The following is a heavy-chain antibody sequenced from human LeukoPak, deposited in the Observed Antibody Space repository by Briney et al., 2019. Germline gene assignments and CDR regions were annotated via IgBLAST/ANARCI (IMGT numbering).Heavy chain of an antibody. CDR2: XKQDGSEK. V-gene: IGHV3-7*03. Sequence: AXGXGLQWVANXKQDGSEKYYADSVDGRFTISRDNAKNTLYLQMNSLRAEDTAVYYCAKLVVVTATYWYFDLWGRGTLVGVSS. J-gene: IGHJ2*01. CDR3: AKLVVVTATYWYFDL. D-gene: IGHD2-21*02.